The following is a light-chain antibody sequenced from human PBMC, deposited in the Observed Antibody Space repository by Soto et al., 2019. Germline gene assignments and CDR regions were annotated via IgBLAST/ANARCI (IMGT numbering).Light chain of an antibody. CDR1: SSDVGSYNL. CDR2: EVS. Sequence: QSALTQPAFVSGSPGQSITISCTGTSSDVGSYNLVSWYQQHPGKAPKLMIYEVSKRPSGVSNRFSGSKSGNTASLTISGLQAEDEADYYCCSYAGSSTFLVFGGGTKVTVL. J-gene: IGLJ2*01. CDR3: CSYAGSSTFLV. V-gene: IGLV2-23*02.